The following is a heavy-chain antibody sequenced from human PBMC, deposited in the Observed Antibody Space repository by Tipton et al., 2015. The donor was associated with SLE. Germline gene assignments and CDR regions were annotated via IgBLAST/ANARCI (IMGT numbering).Heavy chain of an antibody. V-gene: IGHV6-1*01. CDR2: TYYRSKWYN. CDR3: ASQYYDFWSGPSAFDI. Sequence: LVKPTQTLSLTCAISGDSVSSNSAAWNWIRQSPSRGLEWLGRTYYRSKWYNDYAVSVKSRITINPDTSKNQFSLHLNSVTPEDTAVYYCASQYYDFWSGPSAFDIWGQGTMVTVSS. D-gene: IGHD3-3*01. J-gene: IGHJ3*02. CDR1: GDSVSSNSAA.